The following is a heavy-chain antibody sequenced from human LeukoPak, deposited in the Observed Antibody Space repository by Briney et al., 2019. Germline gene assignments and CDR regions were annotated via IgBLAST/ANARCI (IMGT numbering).Heavy chain of an antibody. CDR1: GFTFSKYG. Sequence: PGTSLRLSCAPSGFTFSKYGMHWVRQAPGKGLEWVAVIWYDGSNKYYADSVKGRFTISRDNSKNTLFLQMNSLRAEDSAVYYCARGFLDYWGQGTLVTVSS. CDR3: ARGFLDY. CDR2: IWYDGSNK. D-gene: IGHD3-3*01. V-gene: IGHV3-33*01. J-gene: IGHJ4*02.